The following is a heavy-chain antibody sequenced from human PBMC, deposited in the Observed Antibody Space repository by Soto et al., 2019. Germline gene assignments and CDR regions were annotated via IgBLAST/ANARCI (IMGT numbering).Heavy chain of an antibody. Sequence: QVQLVESGGGVVQPGTSLRVSCVGSGFTFRSYVIHWVRQAPGKGLEWVALTSYDGSDKYYADSVRGRFTISRDNSRNTVDLQMDSLRLEDTALYYCARWGTTGGSDVWGQGTLVSVSS. CDR1: GFTFRSYV. CDR3: ARWGTTGGSDV. J-gene: IGHJ1*01. CDR2: TSYDGSDK. D-gene: IGHD3-16*01. V-gene: IGHV3-30*19.